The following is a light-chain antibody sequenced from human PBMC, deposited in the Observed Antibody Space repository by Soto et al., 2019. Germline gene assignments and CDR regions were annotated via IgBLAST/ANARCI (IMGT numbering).Light chain of an antibody. V-gene: IGKV3-15*01. CDR3: QQYNNWPLT. CDR1: QSVNNK. Sequence: EIVMTQSPATLSVSPGARVTLSCRASQSVNNKVAWYQQKPGQAPRLLIFGASTRATGIPARFSGSGSVTEFTLTISSLQSEDFAVYYCQQYNNWPLTFGQGTRLEIK. CDR2: GAS. J-gene: IGKJ5*01.